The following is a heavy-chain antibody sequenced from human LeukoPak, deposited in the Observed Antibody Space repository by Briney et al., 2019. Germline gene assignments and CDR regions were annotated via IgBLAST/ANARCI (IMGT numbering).Heavy chain of an antibody. V-gene: IGHV4-34*01. CDR3: ARERDSSLMVYDRVVLGWFDP. Sequence: PSETLSLTCAVYGGSFSGYYWSWIRQPPGKGLEWIGEINHGGSTNYNPSLKSRVTISVDTSKNQFSLKLSSVTAADTAVYYCARERDSSLMVYDRVVLGWFDPWGQGTLVTVSS. D-gene: IGHD2-8*01. J-gene: IGHJ5*02. CDR1: GGSFSGYY. CDR2: INHGGST.